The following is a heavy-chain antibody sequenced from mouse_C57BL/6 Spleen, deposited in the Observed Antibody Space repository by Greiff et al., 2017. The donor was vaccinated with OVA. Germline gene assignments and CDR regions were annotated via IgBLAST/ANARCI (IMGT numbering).Heavy chain of an antibody. CDR3: ARSEGDYYGSIPFAY. J-gene: IGHJ3*01. Sequence: QVTLKVCGPGILQSSQTLSLTCSFSGFSLSTSGMGVSWIRQPSGKGLEWLAHIYWDDDKRYNPSLKSRLTISKDTSRNQVFLKITSVDTADTATYYCARSEGDYYGSIPFAYWGQGTLVTVSA. V-gene: IGHV8-12*01. D-gene: IGHD1-1*01. CDR1: GFSLSTSGMG. CDR2: IYWDDDK.